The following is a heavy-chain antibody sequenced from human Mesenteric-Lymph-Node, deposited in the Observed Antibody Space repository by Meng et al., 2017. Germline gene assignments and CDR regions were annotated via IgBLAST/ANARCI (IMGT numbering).Heavy chain of an antibody. CDR1: GYTFSDYH. J-gene: IGHJ6*02. CDR3: ARIAARGPYYYYYYGMDV. D-gene: IGHD6-6*01. CDR2: IDSHNGVT. Sequence: ASVKVSCKTSGYTFSDYHLHWVRQAPGQGLEWMGRIDSHNGVTNVAQHFEDKVTMTWDTSISVGYMELRNLRSDDTAVYYCARIAARGPYYYYYYGMDVWGQGTTVTVSS. V-gene: IGHV1-2*06.